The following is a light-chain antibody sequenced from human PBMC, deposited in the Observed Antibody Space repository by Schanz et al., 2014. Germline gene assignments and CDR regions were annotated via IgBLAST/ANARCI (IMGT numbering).Light chain of an antibody. CDR1: QSINNW. CDR2: DAS. CDR3: LQDFNYPRT. Sequence: DIQMTQSPSTLSASVGDRVTITCRASQSINNWLAWYQQKPGKAPKLLIYDASSLESGVPSRFSGTGSGTDFTLTIASLRPEDFATYYCLQDFNYPRTFGQGTKVQI. V-gene: IGKV1-5*01. J-gene: IGKJ1*01.